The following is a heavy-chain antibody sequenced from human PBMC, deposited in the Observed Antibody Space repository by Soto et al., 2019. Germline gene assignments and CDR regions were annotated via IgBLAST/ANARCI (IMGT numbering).Heavy chain of an antibody. CDR2: IWYDGSNK. D-gene: IGHD6-6*01. Sequence: QVQLVESGGGVVQPGRSLRLSCAASGFTFSSYGMHWVRQAPGKGLEWVAVIWYDGSNKYYADSVKGRFTISRDNSKNTLYLQMNSLRAEDTAVYYCARDLEEQLVHYAFDIWGQGTMVTVSS. J-gene: IGHJ3*02. V-gene: IGHV3-33*01. CDR3: ARDLEEQLVHYAFDI. CDR1: GFTFSSYG.